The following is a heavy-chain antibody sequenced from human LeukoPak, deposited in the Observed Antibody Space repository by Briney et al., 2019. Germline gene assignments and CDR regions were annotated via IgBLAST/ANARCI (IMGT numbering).Heavy chain of an antibody. CDR1: GFTFSDYY. V-gene: IGHV3-11*06. Sequence: PGGSLRLSCAASGFTFSDYYMSWIRQAPGKGLEWVSYISSSTSYTNYAYSVKGRFTISRDNAKNSLYLQMNSLRAEDTAVYYCARGTYAFDIWGQGTMVTVSS. CDR3: ARGTYAFDI. J-gene: IGHJ3*02. CDR2: ISSSTSYT. D-gene: IGHD2-2*01.